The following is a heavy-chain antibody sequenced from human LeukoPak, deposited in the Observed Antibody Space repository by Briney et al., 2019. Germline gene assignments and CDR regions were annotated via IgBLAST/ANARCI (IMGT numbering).Heavy chain of an antibody. CDR2: IYHSGST. CDR3: ARQSIKYDFWSGSHPYNWFDP. J-gene: IGHJ5*02. V-gene: IGHV4-38-2*01. CDR1: GYSISSGYY. Sequence: PSETLSLTCAVSGYSISSGYYWGWIRRPPGKGLEWIGSIYHSGSTYYNPSLKSRVTISVDTSKNQFSLKLSSVTVADTAVYYCARQSIKYDFWSGSHPYNWFDPWGQGTLVTVSS. D-gene: IGHD3-3*01.